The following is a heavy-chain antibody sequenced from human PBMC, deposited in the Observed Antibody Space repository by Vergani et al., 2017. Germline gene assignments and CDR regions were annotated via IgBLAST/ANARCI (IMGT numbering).Heavy chain of an antibody. CDR1: GFTFSSYS. D-gene: IGHD2-2*02. CDR3: AKASSYCSSTSCYTNDAFDI. J-gene: IGHJ3*02. CDR2: ISSSSSTI. V-gene: IGHV3-48*01. Sequence: EVQLVESGGGLVQPGGSLRLSCAASGFTFSSYSMNWVRQAPGKGLEWVSYISSSSSTIYYADSVKGRFTISRDNAKNSLYLQMNSLRAEDTALYYCAKASSYCSSTSCYTNDAFDIWGQGTMVTVSS.